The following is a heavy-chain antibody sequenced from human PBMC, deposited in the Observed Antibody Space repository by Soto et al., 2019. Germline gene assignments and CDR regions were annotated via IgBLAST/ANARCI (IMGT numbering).Heavy chain of an antibody. CDR1: GGTFSSYA. V-gene: IGHV1-69*01. J-gene: IGHJ4*02. CDR3: ARAPLSRSSGSYSPWYFDY. CDR2: IIPIFGTA. D-gene: IGHD3-10*01. Sequence: QVQLVQSGAEVKKPGSSVKVSCKASGGTFSSYAISWVRQAPGQGLEWMGGIIPIFGTANYAQKFQGRVTITADESTSTAYMELSSLRSEDTAVYYCARAPLSRSSGSYSPWYFDYWGQGPMVTVSS.